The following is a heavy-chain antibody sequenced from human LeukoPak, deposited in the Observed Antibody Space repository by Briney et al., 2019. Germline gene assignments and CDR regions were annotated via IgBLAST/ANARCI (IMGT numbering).Heavy chain of an antibody. V-gene: IGHV5-10-1*01. CDR1: GYRFTSYW. J-gene: IGHJ4*02. Sequence: GGSLRLSCKGSGYRFTSYWITWVRQKPGKGLEWMGRIDPSDSRTNYSPSFEGHVTLSADKSITTVHLQWSSLKASDTAIYYCATECGGDCYSLDYWGQGTPVTV. D-gene: IGHD2-21*02. CDR2: IDPSDSRT. CDR3: ATECGGDCYSLDY.